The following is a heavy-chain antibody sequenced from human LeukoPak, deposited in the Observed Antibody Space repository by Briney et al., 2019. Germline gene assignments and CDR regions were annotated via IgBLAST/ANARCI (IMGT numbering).Heavy chain of an antibody. Sequence: SETLSLTCTVSGGSISSYYWSWIRQPPGKGLEWIGYIYYSGSTNYNPSLKSRVTISVDTSKNQFSQKLSSVTAADTAVYYCAREITVIGAFDIWGQGTMVTVSS. CDR1: GGSISSYY. D-gene: IGHD4-11*01. CDR2: IYYSGST. V-gene: IGHV4-59*01. CDR3: AREITVIGAFDI. J-gene: IGHJ3*02.